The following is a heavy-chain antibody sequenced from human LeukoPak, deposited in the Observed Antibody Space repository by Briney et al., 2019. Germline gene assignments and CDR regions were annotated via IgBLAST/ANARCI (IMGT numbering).Heavy chain of an antibody. CDR2: INPTGTAT. Sequence: ASVKVSCKASGYTFTNHYMHWVRQAPGQGLEWMALINPTGTATWYAQKFRGRVTLTRDLSTSTDYMELSSLRSDDTAVYFCARAFSTGSYGIWGQGTMVTVSS. CDR3: ARAFSTGSYGI. J-gene: IGHJ3*02. CDR1: GYTFTNHY. D-gene: IGHD3-10*01. V-gene: IGHV1-46*01.